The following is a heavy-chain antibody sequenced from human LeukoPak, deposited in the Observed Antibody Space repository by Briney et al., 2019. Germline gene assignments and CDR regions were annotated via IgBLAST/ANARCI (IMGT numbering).Heavy chain of an antibody. CDR1: GFAFSSYT. V-gene: IGHV3-23*01. Sequence: GGSLRLSCAASGFAFSSYTIHWVRQAPGKGLAWDSVISGSGVSKHYADSVKGRFTISRDNSKNTLYLQMNSLRAEDTAVYFCAKGTADYGDYDDSDYFDYWGQGTLVTVSS. CDR2: ISGSGVSK. J-gene: IGHJ4*02. D-gene: IGHD4-17*01. CDR3: AKGTADYGDYDDSDYFDY.